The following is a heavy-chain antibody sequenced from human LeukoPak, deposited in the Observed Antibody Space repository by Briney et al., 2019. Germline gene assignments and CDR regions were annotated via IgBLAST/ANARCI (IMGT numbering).Heavy chain of an antibody. CDR2: ISAYNGNT. V-gene: IGHV1-18*03. Sequence: ASVKVSCKASGYTFTSYGISWVRQAPGQGLEWMGWISAYNGNTNYAQKLQGRVTMTTDTSTSTAYMELRSLRSDDMAVYYCARALLDYYSMDVWGKGTTVTVSS. CDR3: ARALLDYYSMDV. J-gene: IGHJ6*03. CDR1: GYTFTSYG.